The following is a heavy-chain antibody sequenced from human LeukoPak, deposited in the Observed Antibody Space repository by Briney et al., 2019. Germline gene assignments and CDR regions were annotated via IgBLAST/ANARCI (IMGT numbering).Heavy chain of an antibody. V-gene: IGHV3-23*01. CDR3: AKVGSSGWYAMDV. Sequence: GGSLRLSCTASGLTFTYYAMTWVRQAPGKGLEWVSLISGSGGSAKYADSVKGRFTISRDNSKNTLFLQMSSLRAEDTAIYYCAKVGSSGWYAMDVWGRGTSVAVS. D-gene: IGHD6-19*01. CDR1: GLTFTYYA. CDR2: ISGSGGSA. J-gene: IGHJ6*02.